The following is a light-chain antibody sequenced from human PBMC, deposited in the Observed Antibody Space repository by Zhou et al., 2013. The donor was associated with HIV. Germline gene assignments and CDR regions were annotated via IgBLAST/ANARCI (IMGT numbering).Light chain of an antibody. Sequence: DIQMTQSPSSLSASVGDRVTITCQASQDISNYLNWYQQKAGKAPKLLIYDASNLETGVPSRFSGSGSGTDFTFTISSLQPEDVATYYCQKYNSAPQTFGQGTKVEIK. J-gene: IGKJ1*01. CDR3: QKYNSAPQT. CDR1: QDISNY. V-gene: IGKV1-33*01. CDR2: DAS.